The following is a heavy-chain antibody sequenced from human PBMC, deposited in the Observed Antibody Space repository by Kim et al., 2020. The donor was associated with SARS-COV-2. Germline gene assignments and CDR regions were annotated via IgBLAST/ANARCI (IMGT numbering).Heavy chain of an antibody. CDR2: T. D-gene: IGHD6-19*01. Sequence: TYCNPSLRSRVTIAVDTSKNQFSLKLSSVTAADTAVYYCAGSSGWYSADYWGQGTLVTVSS. V-gene: IGHV4-39*01. J-gene: IGHJ4*02. CDR3: AGSSGWYSADY.